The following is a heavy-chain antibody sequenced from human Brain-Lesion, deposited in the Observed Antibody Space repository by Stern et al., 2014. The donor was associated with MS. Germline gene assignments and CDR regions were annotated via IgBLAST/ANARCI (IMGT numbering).Heavy chain of an antibody. CDR2: SDHSGST. CDR1: GGSISSSNW. V-gene: IGHV4-4*02. J-gene: IGHJ4*02. Sequence: VQLVESGPGLVKPSGTLSLTCAVSGGSISSSNWWSWVRQSPGKGLEWIGESDHSGSTIYNPSLKRRVTLSVDKAKNRFSLNLRSVPAADTAVYFCARFPASRPHVFDSWGQGTLVTVSS. CDR3: ARFPASRPHVFDS. D-gene: IGHD6-13*01.